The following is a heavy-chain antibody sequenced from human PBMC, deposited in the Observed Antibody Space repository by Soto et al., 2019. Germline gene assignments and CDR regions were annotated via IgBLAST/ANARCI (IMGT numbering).Heavy chain of an antibody. CDR2: IGSRNNYR. CDR3: ARDASGYDFAY. D-gene: IGHD5-12*01. CDR1: GFTFSDYN. V-gene: IGHV3-21*01. J-gene: IGHJ4*02. Sequence: EVQLVESGGGLVKPGGSLTLSCGASGFTFSDYNMSWVRQAPGKGLEWVSYIGSRNNYRYYADSVKGRVTISRDNAKKAPQLQMNSLRADDTAVYYCARDASGYDFAYWGQGTLVNVAS.